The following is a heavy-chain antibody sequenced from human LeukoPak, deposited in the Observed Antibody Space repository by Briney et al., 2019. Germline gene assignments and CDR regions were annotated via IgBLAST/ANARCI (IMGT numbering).Heavy chain of an antibody. CDR1: GGSISSYY. J-gene: IGHJ4*02. CDR2: IYYSGST. CDR3: ARDSAHSSSPRGVDY. Sequence: SETLSLTCTVSGGSISSYYWSWIRQPPGKGLEWIGYIYYSGSTYYNPSLKSRVTISVDTSKNQFSLKLSSVTAADTAVYYCARDSAHSSSPRGVDYWGQGALVTVSS. D-gene: IGHD6-6*01. V-gene: IGHV4-59*12.